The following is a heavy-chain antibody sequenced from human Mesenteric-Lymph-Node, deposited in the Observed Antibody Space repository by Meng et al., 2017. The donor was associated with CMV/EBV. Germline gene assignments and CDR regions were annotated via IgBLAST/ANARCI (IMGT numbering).Heavy chain of an antibody. CDR1: GFTFSDYY. CDR3: AREGSGYDEANYYYGMDV. Sequence: GESLKISCAASGFTFSDYYMSWIRQAPGKGLEWVSYISSSGSTIYYADSVKGRFTISRDNAKNSLYLQMNSLRAEDTAVYYCAREGSGYDEANYYYGMDVWGQGTTVTVSS. D-gene: IGHD5-12*01. V-gene: IGHV3-11*01. J-gene: IGHJ6*02. CDR2: ISSSGSTI.